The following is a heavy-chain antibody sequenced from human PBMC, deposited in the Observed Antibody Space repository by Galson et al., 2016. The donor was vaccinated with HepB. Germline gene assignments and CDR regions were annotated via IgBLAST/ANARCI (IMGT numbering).Heavy chain of an antibody. CDR1: GFTFSTHW. J-gene: IGHJ3*02. D-gene: IGHD2-15*01. V-gene: IGHV3-74*01. Sequence: SLRLSCAASGFTFSTHWMHWVRQAPGKGLVCVSRISEDGRATNYADSVKGRFAISRDNAKNTLYLQMSSLSAEDKVIYYCARVFPARCSGRSCFCAGAFNIWGQGAMVMVSS. CDR2: ISEDGRAT. CDR3: ARVFPARCSGRSCFCAGAFNI.